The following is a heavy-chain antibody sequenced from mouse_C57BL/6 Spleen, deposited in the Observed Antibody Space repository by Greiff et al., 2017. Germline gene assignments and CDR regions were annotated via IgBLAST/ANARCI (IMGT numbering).Heavy chain of an antibody. CDR3: ARGGNSRAFDY. V-gene: IGHV1-80*01. CDR1: GYAFSSYW. J-gene: IGHJ2*01. Sequence: VKLMESGAELVKPGASVKISCKASGYAFSSYWMNWVKQRPGKGLEWIGQIYPGDGDTNYNGKFKGKATLTADKSSSTAYMQLSSLTSEDSAVYFCARGGNSRAFDYWGQGTTLTVSS. CDR2: IYPGDGDT. D-gene: IGHD1-1*01.